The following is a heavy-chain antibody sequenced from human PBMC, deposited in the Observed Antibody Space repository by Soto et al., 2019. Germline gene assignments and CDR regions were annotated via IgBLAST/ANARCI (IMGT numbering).Heavy chain of an antibody. CDR3: ARQGGSSSAQYYYGMDV. D-gene: IGHD6-6*01. CDR2: IYPGDSDT. CDR1: GYSFTSYW. J-gene: IGHJ6*02. V-gene: IGHV5-51*01. Sequence: GESLKISCKGSGYSFTSYWIGWVRQMLGKGLEWMGIIYPGDSDTRYSPSFQGQVTISADKSISTAYLQWSSLKASDTAMYYCARQGGSSSAQYYYGMDVWGQGTTVTVSS.